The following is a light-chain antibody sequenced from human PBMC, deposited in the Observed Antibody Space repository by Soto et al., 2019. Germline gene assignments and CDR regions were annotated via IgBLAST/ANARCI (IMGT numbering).Light chain of an antibody. CDR1: QSVLYISNNKHY. V-gene: IGKV4-1*01. Sequence: IILDESRVCLACTLGGRAGINGKSSQSVLYISNNKHYLAWYQQKPGQPPRLLIYWASTRESGVPDRFCRRGSGSDFTLTSRSLQSEDLAVYYCQRSSTSIIFGQGTRLEIK. J-gene: IGKJ5*01. CDR3: QRSSTSII. CDR2: WAS.